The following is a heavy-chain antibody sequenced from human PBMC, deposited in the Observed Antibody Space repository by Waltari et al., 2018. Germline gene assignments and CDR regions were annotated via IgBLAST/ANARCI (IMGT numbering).Heavy chain of an antibody. CDR2: IKSKTDGGTT. J-gene: IGHJ5*02. CDR3: TTDIVVVPAAEWFDP. Sequence: EVQLVESGGGLVKPGGSLRLSCAASGFTFSNAWLSWVRKAPGGGLEWVGRIKSKTDGGTTDYAAPVKGRFTISRDDSKNTLYLQMNSLKTEDTAVYYCTTDIVVVPAAEWFDPWGQGTLVTVSS. D-gene: IGHD2-2*01. CDR1: GFTFSNAW. V-gene: IGHV3-15*01.